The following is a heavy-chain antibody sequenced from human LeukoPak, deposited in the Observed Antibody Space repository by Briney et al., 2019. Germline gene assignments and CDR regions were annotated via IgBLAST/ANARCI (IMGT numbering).Heavy chain of an antibody. Sequence: SETLSLTCIVSGYSISSGYYWVWIRQPPGEGLEWIGSIYHSGSTLYNPSLKSRVTISVDTSKNKFSLKLSSVTAADTAMYYCARDQPYMDVWGEGTTVTVSS. J-gene: IGHJ6*03. CDR3: ARDQPYMDV. V-gene: IGHV4-38-2*02. CDR1: GYSISSGYY. CDR2: IYHSGST.